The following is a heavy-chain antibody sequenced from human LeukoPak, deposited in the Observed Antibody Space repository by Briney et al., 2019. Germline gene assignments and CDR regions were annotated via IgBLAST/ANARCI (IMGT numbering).Heavy chain of an antibody. Sequence: GGSLRLSCAASGFTFSSYWMSWVRQAPGKGLEWVANIKQDGSEKYYVDSVKGRFTISRDNAKNSLYLQMNSLRAEDTAVYYCARDTYSSSWYESSDVDYWGQGTLVTVSS. V-gene: IGHV3-7*01. D-gene: IGHD6-13*01. CDR1: GFTFSSYW. CDR3: ARDTYSSSWYESSDVDY. J-gene: IGHJ4*02. CDR2: IKQDGSEK.